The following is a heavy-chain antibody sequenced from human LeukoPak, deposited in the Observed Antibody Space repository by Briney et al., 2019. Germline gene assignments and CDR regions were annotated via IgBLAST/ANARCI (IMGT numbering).Heavy chain of an antibody. CDR1: GYSFTGSA. D-gene: IGHD3-10*01. CDR3: ARGNVLLWFGELLYPSWFDP. Sequence: GASVKVSCKASGYSFTGSAMNWVRQAPGQGLEWMGWMNPNSGNTGYAQKFQGRVTMTRNTSISTAYMELSSLRSEDTAVYYCARGNVLLWFGELLYPSWFDPWGQGTLVTVSS. V-gene: IGHV1-8*01. J-gene: IGHJ5*02. CDR2: MNPNSGNT.